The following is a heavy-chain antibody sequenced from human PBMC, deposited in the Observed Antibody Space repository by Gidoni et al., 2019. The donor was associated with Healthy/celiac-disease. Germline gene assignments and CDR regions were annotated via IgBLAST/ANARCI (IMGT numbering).Heavy chain of an antibody. D-gene: IGHD6-6*01. J-gene: IGHJ6*02. CDR1: GFTFSSYG. Sequence: VQLVESGGGVVQPGGSLRLSCAASGFTFSSYGMHWVRQAPGKGLGWVAFIRYDGSNKYYADSVKGRFTISRDNSKNTLYLQMNSLRAEDTAVYYCAKDLFMSYSSSSRDNRKTVYYYYGMDVWGQGTTVTVSS. CDR2: IRYDGSNK. V-gene: IGHV3-30*02. CDR3: AKDLFMSYSSSSRDNRKTVYYYYGMDV.